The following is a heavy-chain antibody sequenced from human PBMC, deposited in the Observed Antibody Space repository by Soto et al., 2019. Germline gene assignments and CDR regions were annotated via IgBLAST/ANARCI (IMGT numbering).Heavy chain of an antibody. CDR1: GYTLTELS. J-gene: IGHJ6*02. CDR2: FDPEDGET. Sequence: ASVKVSCKVSGYTLTELSMHWVRQAPGKGLEWMGGFDPEDGETIYAQKFQGRVTMTEDTSTDTAYMELSSLRSEDTAVYYCATSSLMITFGGVNPGSISYYYYGMDGWGQGTTVTVAS. CDR3: ATSSLMITFGGVNPGSISYYYYGMDG. V-gene: IGHV1-24*01. D-gene: IGHD3-16*01.